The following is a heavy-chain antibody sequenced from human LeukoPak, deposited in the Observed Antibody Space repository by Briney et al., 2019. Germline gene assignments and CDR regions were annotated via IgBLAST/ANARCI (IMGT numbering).Heavy chain of an antibody. CDR2: IYYSGST. J-gene: IGHJ4*02. V-gene: IGHV4-31*03. Sequence: SQTLSLTCTVSGGSISSGGYYWSWIRQHPGKGLEWIGYIYYSGSTYYNPSLKSRVTISVDMSKNQFSLKLSSVTAADTAVYYCARGSRGDFDYWGQGTLVTVSS. CDR1: GGSISSGGYY. D-gene: IGHD3-16*01. CDR3: ARGSRGDFDY.